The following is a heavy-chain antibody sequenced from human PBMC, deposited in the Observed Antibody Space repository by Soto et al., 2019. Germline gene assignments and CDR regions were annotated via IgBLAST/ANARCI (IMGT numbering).Heavy chain of an antibody. Sequence: GGSLRLSCAASGFTLSYYEMNWDRQAPGKGLEWVSYISDSGRSTSYADSVRGRSTISRDNTKTSLFLQMNCLRVQDTAILYCARDPEKYSGHDLGIDYWGQGTPVAVSS. V-gene: IGHV3-48*03. CDR1: GFTLSYYE. J-gene: IGHJ4*02. D-gene: IGHD5-12*01. CDR3: ARDPEKYSGHDLGIDY. CDR2: ISDSGRST.